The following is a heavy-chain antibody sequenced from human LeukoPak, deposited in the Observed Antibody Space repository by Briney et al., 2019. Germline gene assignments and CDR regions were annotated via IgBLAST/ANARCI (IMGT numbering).Heavy chain of an antibody. D-gene: IGHD3-10*01. CDR3: AGFGAGSYY. CDR1: GGSISSSY. Sequence: PSETLSLTCTVSGGSISSSYCSWLRQPAGKGLEWIGRIYTTGSTDSTDFNPSLKSRVTMSVDTSKNQFSLKLGSVTAADTAVYYCAGFGAGSYYWGQGTLVTVSS. V-gene: IGHV4-4*07. CDR2: IYTTGSTDST. J-gene: IGHJ4*02.